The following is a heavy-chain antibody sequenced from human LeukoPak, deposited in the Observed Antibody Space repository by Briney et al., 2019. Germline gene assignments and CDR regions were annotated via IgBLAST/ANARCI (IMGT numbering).Heavy chain of an antibody. Sequence: QPGGSLRLSCAASGFIFSSYAIHWVRQAPGKGLKWVAVVSSDGSNKYYADSVKGRFTISRDNSENTLYLRMNSLRVEDTAVYYCVKPPEMATMQGDGFDIWGQGSMVSVSS. D-gene: IGHD5-24*01. CDR2: VSSDGSNK. CDR1: GFIFSSYA. CDR3: VKPPEMATMQGDGFDI. J-gene: IGHJ3*02. V-gene: IGHV3-30-3*02.